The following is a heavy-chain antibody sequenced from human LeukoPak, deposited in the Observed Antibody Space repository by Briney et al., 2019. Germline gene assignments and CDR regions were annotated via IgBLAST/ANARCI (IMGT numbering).Heavy chain of an antibody. Sequence: SETLSLTCTVSDGSISSYYWSWIRQPPGKGLEWIGYIYYSGSTNYIPSLKSRVTISVDTSKNQFSLKLSSVTAADTAVYYCASIYCSGGSCRFDYWGQGTLVTVSS. J-gene: IGHJ4*02. V-gene: IGHV4-59*01. CDR3: ASIYCSGGSCRFDY. CDR1: DGSISSYY. D-gene: IGHD2-15*01. CDR2: IYYSGST.